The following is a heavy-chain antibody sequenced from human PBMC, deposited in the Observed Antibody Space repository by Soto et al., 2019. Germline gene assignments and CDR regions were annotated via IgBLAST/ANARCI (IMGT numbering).Heavy chain of an antibody. V-gene: IGHV4-61*01. J-gene: IGHJ6*02. CDR2: IYYSGST. CDR1: GGSVSSGSYY. D-gene: IGHD6-6*01. CDR3: ARFYSSSSFLYYYYGMDV. Sequence: PSETLSLTCTVSGGSVSSGSYYWSWIRQPPGKGLEWIGYIYYSGSTNYNPSLKSRVTISVDTSKNQFSLKLSSVTAADTAVYYCARFYSSSSFLYYYYGMDVWGQGTTVTVSS.